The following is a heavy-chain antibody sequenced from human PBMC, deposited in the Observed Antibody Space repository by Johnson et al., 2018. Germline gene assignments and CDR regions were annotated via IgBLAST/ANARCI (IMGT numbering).Heavy chain of an antibody. J-gene: IGHJ6*02. CDR2: TVPIGAT. CDR1: GGTFSSYA. CDR3: ARGNCSHGSGYSAGMDV. Sequence: QVQLVQSGAQVKKPGSSVKVSCKASGGTFSSYAVSWVRQAPGQGLEWMGGTVPIGATYYAQKFQGRVTITADESTSTAYLELVILRSEDTAVYYCARGNCSHGSGYSAGMDVWGQGTTVTVSS. V-gene: IGHV1-69*12. D-gene: IGHD2-15*01.